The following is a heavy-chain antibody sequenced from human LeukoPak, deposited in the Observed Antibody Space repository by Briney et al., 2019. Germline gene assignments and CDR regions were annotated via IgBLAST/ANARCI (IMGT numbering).Heavy chain of an antibody. Sequence: GGSLRLSCAASGFTFSSYAMSWARQAPGRGLGWSSAISGSGGSTYYADSVKGRFTISRDNSKNTLYLQMNSLRAEDTAVYYCAKDPRRTRYDSDYWGQGTLVTVSS. CDR1: GFTFSSYA. CDR3: AKDPRRTRYDSDY. V-gene: IGHV3-23*01. CDR2: ISGSGGST. D-gene: IGHD1-1*01. J-gene: IGHJ4*02.